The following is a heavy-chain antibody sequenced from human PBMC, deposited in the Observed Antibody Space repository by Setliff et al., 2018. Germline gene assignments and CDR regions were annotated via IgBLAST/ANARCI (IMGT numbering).Heavy chain of an antibody. V-gene: IGHV4-59*01. CDR1: GGSISSYY. J-gene: IGHJ5*02. CDR3: ARDRLRIGTTGWFDP. D-gene: IGHD1-7*01. Sequence: SETLSLTCTVSGGSISSYYWSWIRQPPGKGLEWIGYIYYSGSTNYNPSLKSRVTISVDTSKNQFSLKLSSVTAADTAVYYCARDRLRIGTTGWFDPWGQGTLVTVSS. CDR2: IYYSGST.